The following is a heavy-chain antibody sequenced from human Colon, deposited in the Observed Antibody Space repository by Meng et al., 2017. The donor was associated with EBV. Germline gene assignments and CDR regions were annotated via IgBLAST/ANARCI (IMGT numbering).Heavy chain of an antibody. CDR1: GYTFINYA. D-gene: IGHD3-22*01. CDR3: ARGGPYPDSSGFHWYFDL. Sequence: QLQLVQSGLELMKSGASVKVSCKASGYTFINYAINWGRQAPGQGLEWMGWINTHTGNPTYGQGFTGRFVLSSDTSVSTANLQISSLKAEDTAVYYCARGGPYPDSSGFHWYFDLWGRGTLVTVSS. J-gene: IGHJ2*01. CDR2: INTHTGNP. V-gene: IGHV7-4-1*02.